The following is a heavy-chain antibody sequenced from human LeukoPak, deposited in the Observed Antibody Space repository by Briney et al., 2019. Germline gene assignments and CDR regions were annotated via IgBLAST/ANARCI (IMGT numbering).Heavy chain of an antibody. J-gene: IGHJ4*02. D-gene: IGHD6-19*01. CDR1: GGSISSSSYY. CDR3: ARQPFAVAGTFDY. CDR2: IYYSGST. Sequence: SSETLSLXCTVSGGSISSSSYYWGWIRQPPGKGLEWIGSIYYSGSTYYNPSLKSRVTISVDTSKNQFSLKLSSATAADTAVYYCARQPFAVAGTFDYWGQGTLVTVSS. V-gene: IGHV4-39*01.